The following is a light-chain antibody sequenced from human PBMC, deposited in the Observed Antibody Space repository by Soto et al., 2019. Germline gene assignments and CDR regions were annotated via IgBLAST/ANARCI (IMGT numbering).Light chain of an antibody. J-gene: IGKJ2*01. CDR3: QQYKRYSPYT. CDR1: QDISRS. V-gene: IGKV1-5*03. Sequence: DIQMTQSPSTLSASVGDRVTVTCRASQDISRSLAWYQQKPGQAPKLLMYQASTLERGVPSRFGGSGSGTEFTLTISSLQPDDFATYYCQQYKRYSPYTFGQGTKLEI. CDR2: QAS.